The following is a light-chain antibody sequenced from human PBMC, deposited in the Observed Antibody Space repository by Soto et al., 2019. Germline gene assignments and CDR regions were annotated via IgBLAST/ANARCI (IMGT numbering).Light chain of an antibody. V-gene: IGKV2-28*01. CDR1: QSLLHSNGYNY. CDR2: LAS. CDR3: MQALQTPPT. Sequence: DIEMTQSPLSLPVTPGEPASISCRSSQSLLHSNGYNYLDWYLQKPGQSPQLLIYLASHRASGVPDRFRGSGSGTDFTLKITRVEAEDVGVYYCMQALQTPPTFGQGTKVEIK. J-gene: IGKJ1*01.